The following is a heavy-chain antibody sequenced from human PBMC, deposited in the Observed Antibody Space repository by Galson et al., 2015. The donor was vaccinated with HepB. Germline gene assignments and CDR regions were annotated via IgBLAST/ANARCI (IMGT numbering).Heavy chain of an antibody. J-gene: IGHJ5*02. D-gene: IGHD6-25*01. V-gene: IGHV3-73*01. CDR2: IRSKDSDYAT. CDR3: ARLGYLSGYSSA. CDR1: GFTFSGSA. Sequence: SLRLSCAASGFTFSGSAIHWVRQASGQGPEWVGRIRSKDSDYATAYAASLKGRFTISRDESKNTAFLQMNTLKTEDTAVYYCARLGYLSGYSSAWGQGTLVTVSS.